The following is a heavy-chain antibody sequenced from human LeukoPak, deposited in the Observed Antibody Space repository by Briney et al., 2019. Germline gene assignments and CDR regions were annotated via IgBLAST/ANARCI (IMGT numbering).Heavy chain of an antibody. CDR2: VDPSDSYI. Sequence: GESLKISCMASGYTFSTPGSSWVRQMPGKGREWMGRVDPSDSYIDYSPSFQGHVTISVDKAITTAYLQWSRLKAADTAMYYCATGSSCSGRSCSLRLDSWGQGTLVVVSS. V-gene: IGHV5-10-1*01. CDR3: ATGSSCSGRSCSLRLDS. D-gene: IGHD2-15*01. J-gene: IGHJ4*02. CDR1: GYTFSTPG.